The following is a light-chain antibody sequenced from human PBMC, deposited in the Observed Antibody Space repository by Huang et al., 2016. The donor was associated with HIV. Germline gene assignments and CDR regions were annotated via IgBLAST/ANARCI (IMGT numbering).Light chain of an antibody. J-gene: IGKJ1*01. V-gene: IGKV1-6*01. CDR3: LQDYTYPLT. CDR2: TAS. Sequence: AIQMTQSPVSLSASVGDRVTITCLASQDIGNDLGWYQQKLGKAPKLLVSTASHLQSGGPSRFTGSGSGTHFTLTISGLQPEDVAAYYCLQDYTYPLTFGQGTKVEI. CDR1: QDIGND.